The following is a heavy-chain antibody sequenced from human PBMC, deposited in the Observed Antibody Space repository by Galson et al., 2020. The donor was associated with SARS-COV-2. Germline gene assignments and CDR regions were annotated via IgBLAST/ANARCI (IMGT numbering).Heavy chain of an antibody. CDR3: ARQLWSRPDTGHYYYYGMDV. V-gene: IGHV1-69*13. CDR1: GGTFSSYA. J-gene: IGHJ6*02. Sequence: SVKVSCKASGGTFSSYAISWVRQAPGQGLEWMGGIIPIFGTANYAQKFQGRVTITADESTSTAYMELSSLRSEDTAVYYCARQLWSRPDTGHYYYYGMDVWGQGTTVTVSS. CDR2: IIPIFGTA. D-gene: IGHD5-18*01.